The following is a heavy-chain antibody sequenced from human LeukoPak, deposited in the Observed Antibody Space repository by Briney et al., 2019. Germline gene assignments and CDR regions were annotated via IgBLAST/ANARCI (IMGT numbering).Heavy chain of an antibody. CDR2: INPNSGGT. V-gene: IGHV1-2*02. D-gene: IGHD6-19*01. J-gene: IGHJ4*02. Sequence: ASVKVSCKASGYTFTGYYMHWVRQAPGQGLEWMGWINPNSGGTNYAQKFQGRVTMTRDTSISTAYMELSRLRSDDTAVYYCARDRWYSSGWYIDYWGQGALVTVS. CDR3: ARDRWYSSGWYIDY. CDR1: GYTFTGYY.